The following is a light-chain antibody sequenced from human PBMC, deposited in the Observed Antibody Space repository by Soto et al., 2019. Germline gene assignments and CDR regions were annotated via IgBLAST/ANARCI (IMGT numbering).Light chain of an antibody. Sequence: QSVLTQPPSVSAAPGQKVTISCSGGTSTIGNDYVSWYQHLPGTAPKLLIYDNDKRPSGIPDRFSGSKSGTSATLGITGLQTGDEADYYCGTWDSSLSAGVFGGGTQLTVL. CDR3: GTWDSSLSAGV. CDR1: TSTIGNDY. CDR2: DND. V-gene: IGLV1-51*01. J-gene: IGLJ2*01.